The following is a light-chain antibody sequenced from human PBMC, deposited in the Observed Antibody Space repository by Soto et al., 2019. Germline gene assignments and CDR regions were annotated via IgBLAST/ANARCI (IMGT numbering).Light chain of an antibody. CDR1: QSVSSSY. CDR3: QQYGDSPAT. V-gene: IGKV3-20*01. Sequence: EIVLTQSPGTVSLSPGERATLSCRASQSVSSSYLAWYQQKPGQAPRLLIYGAFNRATGIPDRFSGSGSGTDFTLTFSRLEPEDFAVYYCQQYGDSPATFGPGTKVDIK. J-gene: IGKJ3*01. CDR2: GAF.